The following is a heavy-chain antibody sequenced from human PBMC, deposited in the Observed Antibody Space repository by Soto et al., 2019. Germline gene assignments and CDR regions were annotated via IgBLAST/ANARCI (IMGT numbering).Heavy chain of an antibody. CDR2: IYSGGST. V-gene: IGHV3-53*01. CDR3: ARLGIVVEVVDY. D-gene: IGHD3-22*01. Sequence: GGSLRLSCAASGFTVSSNYMSWVRQAPGKGLEWVSVIYSGGSTYYADSVKGRFTISRDNSKNTLYLQMNSLRAEDTAVYYCARLGIVVEVVDYWGQGTLVTVSS. CDR1: GFTVSSNY. J-gene: IGHJ4*02.